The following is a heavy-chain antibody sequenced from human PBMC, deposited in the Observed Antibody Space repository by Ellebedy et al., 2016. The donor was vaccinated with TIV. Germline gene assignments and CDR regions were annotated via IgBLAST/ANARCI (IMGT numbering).Heavy chain of an antibody. Sequence: GGSLRLXXAASGFTFSSYSMNWVRQAPGKGLEWVSSISSSSSYIYYADSVEGRFTISRDNAKNSLYLQMNSLRAEDTAVYYCARVRYGGYVAYWGQGTLVTVSS. V-gene: IGHV3-21*01. CDR3: ARVRYGGYVAY. J-gene: IGHJ4*02. CDR1: GFTFSSYS. CDR2: ISSSSSYI. D-gene: IGHD1-26*01.